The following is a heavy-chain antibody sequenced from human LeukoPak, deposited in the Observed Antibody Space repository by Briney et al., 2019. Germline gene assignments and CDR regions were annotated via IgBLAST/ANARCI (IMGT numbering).Heavy chain of an antibody. V-gene: IGHV1-2*06. CDR3: ARVRSSRAYNWFDP. CDR1: GYTFTGYY. D-gene: IGHD2-2*01. J-gene: IGHJ5*02. Sequence: ASVNVSCKASGYTFTGYYMHWVRQAPGQGLEWMGRINPNSGGTNYAQKFQGRVTMTRDTSISTAYMELSRLRSDDTAVYYCARVRSSRAYNWFDPWGQGTLVTVSS. CDR2: INPNSGGT.